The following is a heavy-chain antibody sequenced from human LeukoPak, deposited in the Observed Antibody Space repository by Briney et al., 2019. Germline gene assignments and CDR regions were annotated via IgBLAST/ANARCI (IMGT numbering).Heavy chain of an antibody. CDR2: IRGSGGST. J-gene: IGHJ5*02. CDR1: GFTFSIYA. CDR3: AKDPDIVVVPAAIWFDP. V-gene: IGHV3-23*01. D-gene: IGHD2-2*01. Sequence: GGSLRLSCAASGFTFSIYAMSWVRQAPGKGLEWVSAIRGSGGSTYYADSGKDRFTLSRDNSKNTLYLQMNSLRAEDTAVYYCAKDPDIVVVPAAIWFDPWGQGTLVTVSS.